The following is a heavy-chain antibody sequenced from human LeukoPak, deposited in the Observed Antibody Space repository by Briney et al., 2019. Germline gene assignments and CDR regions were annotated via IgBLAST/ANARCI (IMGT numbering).Heavy chain of an antibody. Sequence: SGRPLRLSCVASGFTFKSYGMHWVRQAPGKGLEWVAIIWYDGSNKYYADFVKGRFTTSRDNSKNTLYLQMNSLRADDTAVYYCARVSGYRGTWYVDYWGQGTLVTVSS. D-gene: IGHD6-13*01. V-gene: IGHV3-33*01. CDR3: ARVSGYRGTWYVDY. CDR1: GFTFKSYG. CDR2: IWYDGSNK. J-gene: IGHJ4*02.